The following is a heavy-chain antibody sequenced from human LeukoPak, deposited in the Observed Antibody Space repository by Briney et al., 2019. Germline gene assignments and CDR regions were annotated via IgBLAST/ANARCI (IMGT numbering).Heavy chain of an antibody. CDR2: IIPIFGTA. CDR1: GGTFNSYA. D-gene: IGHD6-19*01. V-gene: IGHV1-69*06. Sequence: ASVKVSCKASGGTFNSYAISWVRQAPGQGLEWMGGIIPIFGTANYAQKFQGRVTITADKSTSTAYMELSSLRSEDTAVYYCAREGVAVAGTYFDYWGQGTLVTVSS. CDR3: AREGVAVAGTYFDY. J-gene: IGHJ4*02.